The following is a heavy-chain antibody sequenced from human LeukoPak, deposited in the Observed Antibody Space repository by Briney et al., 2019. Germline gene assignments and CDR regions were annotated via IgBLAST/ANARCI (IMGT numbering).Heavy chain of an antibody. J-gene: IGHJ5*02. Sequence: GGSLRLSCAASGFPFSDYAMTWVRQAPGKGLEWVAANSPSASHRYYADFVGGRFTISRDNSKNTLDLQMSSLRAEDTAVYYCVKDRFGSFDPWGQGTLVTVSS. V-gene: IGHV3-23*01. CDR2: NSPSASHR. CDR3: VKDRFGSFDP. D-gene: IGHD5-18*01. CDR1: GFPFSDYA.